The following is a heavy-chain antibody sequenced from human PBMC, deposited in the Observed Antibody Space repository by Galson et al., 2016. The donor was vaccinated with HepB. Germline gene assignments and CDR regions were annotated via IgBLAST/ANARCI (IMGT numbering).Heavy chain of an antibody. CDR2: IYSGGTT. J-gene: IGHJ4*02. CDR3: ARGVYGDHGWFDY. V-gene: IGHV3-66*02. D-gene: IGHD4-17*01. CDR1: GFTVSSNY. Sequence: SLRLSCAASGFTVSSNYMTWVRQAPGKGLEWVSVIYSGGTTYYEDSVKGRFTISRDNSKNTLFLQMNTLRAEDTAVYYCARGVYGDHGWFDYWGQGTLVTVSS.